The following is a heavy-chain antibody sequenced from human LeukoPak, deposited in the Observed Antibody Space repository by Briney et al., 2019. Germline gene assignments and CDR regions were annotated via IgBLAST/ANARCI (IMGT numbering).Heavy chain of an antibody. J-gene: IGHJ6*01. CDR1: GFTFSSYS. Sequence: GGSLRLSCAASGFTFSSYSMNWVRQAPGKGLEWVSYISGGSSTIYYADSVKGRLTISRDNAKNSLYLQMNSLREEDTAVYYCAMWWSDGMAVWGEGSTVSVPS. V-gene: IGHV3-48*02. CDR2: ISGGSSTI. D-gene: IGHD2-21*01. CDR3: AMWWSDGMAV.